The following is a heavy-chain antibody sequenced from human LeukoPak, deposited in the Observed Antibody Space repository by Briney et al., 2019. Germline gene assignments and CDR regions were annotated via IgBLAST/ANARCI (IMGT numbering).Heavy chain of an antibody. D-gene: IGHD6-13*01. V-gene: IGHV6-1*01. Sequence: SQTLSLTCAISENSVSSNSAAWNWIRQSPSRGLEWLGRTYYRSKWYNDYAVSVKSRITINPDTSKNQFSLQLNSVTPEDTAVYYCARDFRTSGYDAFDIWGQGTMVTVSS. CDR2: TYYRSKWYN. J-gene: IGHJ3*02. CDR1: ENSVSSNSAA. CDR3: ARDFRTSGYDAFDI.